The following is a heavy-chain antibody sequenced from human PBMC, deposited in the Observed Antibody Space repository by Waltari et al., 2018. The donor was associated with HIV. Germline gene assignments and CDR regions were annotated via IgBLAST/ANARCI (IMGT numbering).Heavy chain of an antibody. J-gene: IGHJ4*02. V-gene: IGHV3-53*01. Sequence: EVQLVESGGGLIQPGGSLRLSCAASGFTVSSVYMSWVRQAPGKGVEWVEVIHSCGCTNCADSVKGRFTISRDNSKNTLYLQMNSLGAEDTAVYYCARDTTVVGTRYFDYWGRGTLVTVSS. CDR1: GFTVSSVY. CDR2: IHSCGCT. CDR3: ARDTTVVGTRYFDY. D-gene: IGHD6-13*01.